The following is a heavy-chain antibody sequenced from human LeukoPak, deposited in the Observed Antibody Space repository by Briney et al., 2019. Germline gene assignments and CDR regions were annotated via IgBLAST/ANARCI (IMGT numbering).Heavy chain of an antibody. CDR2: IYHSGST. J-gene: IGHJ4*02. CDR1: GYSISSGYY. D-gene: IGHD6-13*01. V-gene: IGHV4-38-2*02. CDR3: VWGSSWAIDY. Sequence: SETLSLTCTVSGYSISSGYYWGWIRQPPGKGLEWIGSIYHSGSTYYNPSLKSRVTISVDTSKNQFSLKLSSVTAADTAVYYCVWGSSWAIDYWGQGTLVTVSS.